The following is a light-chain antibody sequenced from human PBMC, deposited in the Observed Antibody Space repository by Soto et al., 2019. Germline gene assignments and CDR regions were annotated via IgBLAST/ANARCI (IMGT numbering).Light chain of an antibody. CDR3: QQYYSYPRT. V-gene: IGKV3-15*01. J-gene: IGKJ3*01. CDR1: QSVYSN. CDR2: DAS. Sequence: EIVMTQSPATLSVSPGERATLSCRASQSVYSNLAWYQQKPGQAPRLLIYDASTRATGVPARFSGSGSGTDFTLTISCLQSEDFATYYCQQYYSYPRTFGPGTKVDIK.